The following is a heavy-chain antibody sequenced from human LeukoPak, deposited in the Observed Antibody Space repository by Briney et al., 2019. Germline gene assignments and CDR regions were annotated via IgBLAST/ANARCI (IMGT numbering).Heavy chain of an antibody. Sequence: SETLSLTCTVSGGSISSYYWSWIRQPPGKGLEWIGYIYTSGSTNYNPSLKSRVTISVDTSKNQLSLKLSSVTAADTAVYYCARGTYLGAYFDYWGQGTLVTVSS. J-gene: IGHJ4*02. V-gene: IGHV4-4*09. D-gene: IGHD1-26*01. CDR2: IYTSGST. CDR3: ARGTYLGAYFDY. CDR1: GGSISSYY.